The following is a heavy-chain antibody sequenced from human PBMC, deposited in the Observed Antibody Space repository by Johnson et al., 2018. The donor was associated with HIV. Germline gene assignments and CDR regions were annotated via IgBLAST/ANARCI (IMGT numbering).Heavy chain of an antibody. D-gene: IGHD2-15*01. J-gene: IGHJ3*02. CDR1: GFTVSSNY. Sequence: VLLVESGGGLVQPGGSLRLSCAASGFTVSSNYMSWVRQAPGKGLEWVSVIYSGGSTYYADSVKGRFTISRDNSKNTLYLQMNSLRAEDTAVYYCATGYCSGGSCPRDAFDIWGQGTMVTVSS. CDR3: ATGYCSGGSCPRDAFDI. V-gene: IGHV3-66*01. CDR2: IYSGGST.